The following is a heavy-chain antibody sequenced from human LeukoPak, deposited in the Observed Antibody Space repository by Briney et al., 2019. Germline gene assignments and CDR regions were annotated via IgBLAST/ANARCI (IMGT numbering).Heavy chain of an antibody. D-gene: IGHD6-19*01. J-gene: IGHJ6*02. CDR1: GYSFTRYW. V-gene: IGHV5-51*01. CDR2: IYPCDSHT. CDR3: ARRNPGIAVEGQIYYYTTMDV. Sequence: GESLEISRKGSGYSFTRYWIGWVRQMPGKGVEGVGIIYPCDSHTRYSPSFQGQVTIPADNSIRTAYPQWSSTKASDTAMYYRARRNPGIAVEGQIYYYTTMDVWGQGTTVTVSS.